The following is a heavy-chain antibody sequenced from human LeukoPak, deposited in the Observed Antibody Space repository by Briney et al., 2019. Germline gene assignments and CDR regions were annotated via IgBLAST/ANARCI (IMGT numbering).Heavy chain of an antibody. V-gene: IGHV3-23*01. CDR1: GFTFSSYA. D-gene: IGHD6-13*01. J-gene: IGHJ4*02. CDR3: ARSIPYGTTWYGRSDY. CDR2: ISGSGGST. Sequence: PGGSLRLSCAASGFTFSSYAMSWVRQAPGKGLEWVSAISGSGGSTYYADSVKGRFTISRGNSKNTLYLQMNSLRAEDTAIYYCARSIPYGTTWYGRSDYWGQGALVTVSS.